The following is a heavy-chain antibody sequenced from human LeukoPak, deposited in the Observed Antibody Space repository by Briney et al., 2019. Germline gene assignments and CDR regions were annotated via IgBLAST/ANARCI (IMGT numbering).Heavy chain of an antibody. CDR3: ARVFGGNTAVDY. J-gene: IGHJ4*02. Sequence: SVKVSCKASGGTFSSYAISWVRQAPGQGLEWMGGIIPIFGIANYAQKFQGRVTITADESTSTAYMELSSLRSEDTAVYYCARVFGGNTAVDYWGQGTLVTVSS. CDR2: IIPIFGIA. D-gene: IGHD4-23*01. V-gene: IGHV1-69*13. CDR1: GGTFSSYA.